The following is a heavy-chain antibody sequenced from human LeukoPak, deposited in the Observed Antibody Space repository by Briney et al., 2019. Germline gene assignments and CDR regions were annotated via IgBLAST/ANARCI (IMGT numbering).Heavy chain of an antibody. V-gene: IGHV3-13*01. CDR2: IGTTGDT. D-gene: IGHD3-10*01. J-gene: IGHJ4*02. CDR1: GFTFSRYD. Sequence: GRSLRLSCAASGFTFSRYDMHWVRQVTGKYLEWVSAIGTTGDTYYPGSVKGRFTISRENAKNSLYLQMNSLRAGDTAVYYCARAVAAARGVNYFDYWGQGTLVTVSS. CDR3: ARAVAAARGVNYFDY.